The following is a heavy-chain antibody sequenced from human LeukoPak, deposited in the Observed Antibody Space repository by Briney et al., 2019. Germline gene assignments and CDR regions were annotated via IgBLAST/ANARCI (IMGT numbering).Heavy chain of an antibody. D-gene: IGHD2-2*01. Sequence: ASVKVSCKASGYTFTSYDINWVRQAPGQGLEWMGWMNPHSGNTGYAQKFQGRVTITADESTSTAYMELSSLRSEDTAVYYCARVLPVGPAAPSQYYFDYWGQGTLVTVSS. CDR3: ARVLPVGPAAPSQYYFDY. J-gene: IGHJ4*02. CDR1: GYTFTSYD. CDR2: MNPHSGNT. V-gene: IGHV1-8*01.